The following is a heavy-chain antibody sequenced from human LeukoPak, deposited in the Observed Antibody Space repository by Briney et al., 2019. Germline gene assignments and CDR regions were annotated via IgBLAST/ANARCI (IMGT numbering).Heavy chain of an antibody. CDR1: GFTFSSYA. J-gene: IGHJ4*02. CDR3: AKDSTTEGSYSDDY. V-gene: IGHV3-23*01. Sequence: GGSLRLSCAASGFTFSSYAMSWVRQAPGKGLEWVSAISGSGGSTYYADSVKGRFTISRDNSKNTLYRQMNSLRAEDTAVYYCAKDSTTEGSYSDDYWGQGTLVTVSS. D-gene: IGHD3-10*01. CDR2: ISGSGGST.